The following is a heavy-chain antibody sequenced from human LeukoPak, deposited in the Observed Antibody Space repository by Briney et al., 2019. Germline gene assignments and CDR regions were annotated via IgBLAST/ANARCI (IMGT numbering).Heavy chain of an antibody. Sequence: KPGGSLRLSCAASGFTVSNALMSWVRQAPGKGLEWLGRIKSKTHDGTTAYAAPVKGRFTISRDDSKSTLYLQMNSLKTEDTAVYYCSTDWLQTAGGYWGQGTLVTVSP. J-gene: IGHJ4*02. V-gene: IGHV3-15*01. CDR2: IKSKTHDGTT. CDR1: GFTVSNAL. CDR3: STDWLQTAGGY. D-gene: IGHD2-21*02.